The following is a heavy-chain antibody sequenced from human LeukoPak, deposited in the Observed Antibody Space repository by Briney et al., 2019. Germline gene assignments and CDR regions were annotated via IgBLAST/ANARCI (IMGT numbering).Heavy chain of an antibody. V-gene: IGHV4-59*01. Sequence: SETLSLTCTVSGGSISGYYWTWIRQPPGKGLEWIGQIYYTGSTNYNPSLKSRLTMSVDTSKNQFSLRLSSVTPADTAVYYCARVEEGYGSGRRENYYYYYMDVWGKGTTVTISS. CDR2: IYYTGST. D-gene: IGHD3-10*01. CDR1: GGSISGYY. J-gene: IGHJ6*03. CDR3: ARVEEGYGSGRRENYYYYYMDV.